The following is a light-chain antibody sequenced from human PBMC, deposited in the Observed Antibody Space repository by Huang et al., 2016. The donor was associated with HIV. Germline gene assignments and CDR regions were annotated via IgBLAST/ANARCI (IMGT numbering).Light chain of an antibody. V-gene: IGKV3-15*01. CDR1: QSVSSN. CDR3: QQNNNWPPLFT. CDR2: GAS. J-gene: IGKJ3*01. Sequence: EIVMTQFPATLSVSPGERATLSCRASQSVSSNLAWYQQKPGQAPRLLIYGASTRATGIPARFSGSGSGTEFTLTISSLLSEDFAVYYCQQNNNWPPLFTFGPGTKVDIK.